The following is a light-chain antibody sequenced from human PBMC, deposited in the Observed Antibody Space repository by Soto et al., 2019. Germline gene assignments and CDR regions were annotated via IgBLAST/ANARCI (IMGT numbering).Light chain of an antibody. CDR1: NSNIGTNT. J-gene: IGLJ2*01. CDR2: SNN. Sequence: QSVLTQPPSASGTPGQRVTISCSGSNSNIGTNTVNWYKHLPGSAPKLLIYSNNQRPSGVPDRFSGSKSGTSASLAISGLQPDDEADYYCEALDGSLHVVLFGGGTQLTVL. CDR3: EALDGSLHVVL. V-gene: IGLV1-44*01.